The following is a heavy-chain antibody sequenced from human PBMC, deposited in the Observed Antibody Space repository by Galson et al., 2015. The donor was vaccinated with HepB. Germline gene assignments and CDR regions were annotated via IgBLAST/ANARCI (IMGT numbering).Heavy chain of an antibody. J-gene: IGHJ4*02. CDR1: GFTFSSYG. CDR3: AKEIAAVGNAFDY. V-gene: IGHV3-30*18. CDR2: ISYDGSNK. D-gene: IGHD6-13*01. Sequence: SLRLSCAASGFTFSSYGMHWVRQAPGKGLEWVAVISYDGSNKYYADSVKGRFTFSRDNSKNTLYLQMNSLRAEDTAVYYCAKEIAAVGNAFDYWGQGTLVTVSS.